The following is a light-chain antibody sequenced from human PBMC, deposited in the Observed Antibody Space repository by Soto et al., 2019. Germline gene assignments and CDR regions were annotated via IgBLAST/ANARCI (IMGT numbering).Light chain of an antibody. V-gene: IGLV7-46*01. J-gene: IGLJ1*01. CDR2: DTT. CDR1: TGAVTNGHY. Sequence: QAVVTQEPSLTVSPGGTVTLTCGSSTGAVTNGHYPYWFQXXPGQAPRTLIYDTTNRHSWTPARFSGSLLGGKAALTLSGAQPEDEAEYYCLLSYNGPYVFGTGTKVTVL. CDR3: LLSYNGPYV.